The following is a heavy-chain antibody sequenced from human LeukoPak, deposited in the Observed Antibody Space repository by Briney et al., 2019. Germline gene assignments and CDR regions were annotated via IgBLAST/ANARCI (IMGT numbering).Heavy chain of an antibody. D-gene: IGHD6-19*01. CDR1: GLTFSNYA. J-gene: IGHJ4*02. CDR2: ISGSGGST. Sequence: PGGSLRLSCAASGLTFSNYAMSWVRQAPGKGPEWVSAISGSGGSTYYADSVRGRFTISRDNSKNTLYLQMNSLRAEDTALYYCAKDWGGSGQQKVRWGFDYWGQGTLVTVSS. CDR3: AKDWGGSGQQKVRWGFDY. V-gene: IGHV3-23*01.